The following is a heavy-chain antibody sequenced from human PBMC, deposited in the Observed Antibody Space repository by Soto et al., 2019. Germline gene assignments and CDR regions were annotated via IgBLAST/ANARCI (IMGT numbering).Heavy chain of an antibody. Sequence: LRLSCAASGFTLSSYWMHWVRQAPGKGLEWVSRINRDGSSTSYADSVKGRFTISRDSAKNTLYLQMNSLRAEDTAVYYCARDPAPIGWYDYWGQGTLVTVSS. CDR3: ARDPAPIGWYDY. CDR1: GFTLSSYW. J-gene: IGHJ4*02. D-gene: IGHD6-19*01. CDR2: INRDGSST. V-gene: IGHV3-74*01.